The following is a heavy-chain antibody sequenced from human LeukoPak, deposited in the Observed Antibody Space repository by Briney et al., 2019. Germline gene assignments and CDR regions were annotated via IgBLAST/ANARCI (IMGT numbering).Heavy chain of an antibody. CDR1: GGSMSNIYY. D-gene: IGHD3-3*01. Sequence: PSETLSLTCNVSGGSMSNIYYWGWIRQPPGKGLEWIGNIFYSGITYYNPSLRSRVTIAIDTSKSQFSLKLSSVTAADTAVYYCARVVEWNYGMDVWGKGTTVIVSS. J-gene: IGHJ6*04. CDR3: ARVVEWNYGMDV. V-gene: IGHV4-39*07. CDR2: IFYSGIT.